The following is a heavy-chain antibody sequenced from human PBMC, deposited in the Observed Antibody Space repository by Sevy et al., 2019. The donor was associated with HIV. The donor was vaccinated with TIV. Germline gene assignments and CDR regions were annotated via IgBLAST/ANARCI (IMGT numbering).Heavy chain of an antibody. CDR2: ISGSGGST. Sequence: GGSLRLSCAASGFIFSGYVMSWVRQAPGKGLEWVSTISGSGGSTYYADSVKGRFAISRANSKNTLDLEMNSLRVEDMAVDYCAKDASSSWTGGTFQHWGQGTLVTVSS. J-gene: IGHJ1*01. V-gene: IGHV3-23*01. CDR3: AKDASSSWTGGTFQH. D-gene: IGHD6-13*01. CDR1: GFIFSGYV.